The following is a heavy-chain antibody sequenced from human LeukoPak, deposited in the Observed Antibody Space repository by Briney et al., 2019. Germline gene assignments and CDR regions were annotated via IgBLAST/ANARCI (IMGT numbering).Heavy chain of an antibody. D-gene: IGHD4-23*01. CDR2: INPNTGGT. CDR3: ARALKTTVVTTSGGDI. J-gene: IGHJ3*02. Sequence: ASVKVSCKASGYTFTDYYIHWVRQAPGQGLELMAWINPNTGGTSYAQKFQGSVTMTRDTSINTTYMEFSRLRSDDTAVYYCARALKTTVVTTSGGDIWGQGTTVTVSS. CDR1: GYTFTDYY. V-gene: IGHV1-2*02.